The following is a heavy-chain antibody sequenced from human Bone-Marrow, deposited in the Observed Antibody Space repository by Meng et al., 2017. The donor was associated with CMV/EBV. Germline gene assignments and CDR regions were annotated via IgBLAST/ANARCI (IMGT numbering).Heavy chain of an antibody. CDR2: INPNSGGT. V-gene: IGHV1-2*02. CDR3: AREIRGKGSTLDV. CDR1: GYTFTGYY. D-gene: IGHD2/OR15-2a*01. Sequence: ASGKVSCKASGYTFTGYYMHGVRQAPGQELEWMGWINPNSGGTNYAQKFQGRVTMTRDTSISTAYMELSRLRPDDTAVYYCAREIRGKGSTLDVWGQGTTVTVSS. J-gene: IGHJ6*02.